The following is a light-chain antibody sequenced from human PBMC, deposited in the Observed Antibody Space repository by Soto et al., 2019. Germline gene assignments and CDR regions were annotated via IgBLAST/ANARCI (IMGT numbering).Light chain of an antibody. V-gene: IGKV3-20*01. CDR3: QQYSFLPRT. CDR2: GAS. Sequence: EIVLTQSPATLSVSVGGSATLSCRARQSVSLSLAWYQQKPGQAPRLLMYGASSRATGIPDRFSGTGSGTDFTLTISRLEPEDFAVYYCQQYSFLPRTFGQGTKVDIK. CDR1: QSVSLS. J-gene: IGKJ1*01.